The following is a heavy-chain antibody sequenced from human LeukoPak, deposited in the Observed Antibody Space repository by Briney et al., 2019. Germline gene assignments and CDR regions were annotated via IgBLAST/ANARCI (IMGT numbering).Heavy chain of an antibody. J-gene: IGHJ4*02. CDR3: ARDAGGGPHYFDY. V-gene: IGHV4-4*03. CDR2: IYHSGST. Sequence: PPGTLSLTCAVSGGSISSSNWWSWVRQPPGKGLEWIGEIYHSGSTNYNPSLKSRVTISVDKSKNQFSLKLSSVTAADTAVYYCARDAGGGPHYFDYWGQGTLVTVSS. D-gene: IGHD3-16*01. CDR1: GGSISSSNW.